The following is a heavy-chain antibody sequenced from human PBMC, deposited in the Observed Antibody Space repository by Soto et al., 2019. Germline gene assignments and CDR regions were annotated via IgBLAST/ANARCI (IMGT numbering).Heavy chain of an antibody. V-gene: IGHV4-4*02. D-gene: IGHD6-19*01. J-gene: IGHJ5*02. CDR2: IFQSGST. Sequence: SETLSLTCGVSGGTIRSPDWWTWVRQPPGKGLEWIGEIFQSGSTNYTPSLESRVTISVDKSKNQFSLTLTSVTAADTAVYFCARGRGRYSSGWSWFAPWGQGILVTVSS. CDR3: ARGRGRYSSGWSWFAP. CDR1: GGTIRSPDW.